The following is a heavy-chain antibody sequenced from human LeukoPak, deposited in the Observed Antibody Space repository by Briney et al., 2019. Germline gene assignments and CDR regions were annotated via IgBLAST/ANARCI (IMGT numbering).Heavy chain of an antibody. Sequence: GGSLRLSCAASGFTFSSYGMHWVRQAPGKGLEWVAFIRYDGSYKYYADSVKGRFTISRDSSKNTLYLQMNGLRGEDTAVYYCAELGITMIGGVWGKGTTVTISS. CDR2: IRYDGSYK. CDR3: AELGITMIGGV. CDR1: GFTFSSYG. D-gene: IGHD3-10*02. J-gene: IGHJ6*04. V-gene: IGHV3-30*02.